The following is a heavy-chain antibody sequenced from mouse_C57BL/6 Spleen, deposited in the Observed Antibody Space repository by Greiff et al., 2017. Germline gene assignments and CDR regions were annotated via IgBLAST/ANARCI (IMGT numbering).Heavy chain of an antibody. Sequence: QVQLLQPGAELVKPGASVKMSCTASGYTFTSYWITWVQQRPGQGLEWIGDIYPGSGSTNYPEKFKSQSTLTVDTSSSTPYMQLSSLTSEDSAVYYGARKEDYYGSSDYWGQGTTLTVSS. J-gene: IGHJ2*01. D-gene: IGHD1-1*01. CDR1: GYTFTSYW. CDR3: ARKEDYYGSSDY. CDR2: IYPGSGST. V-gene: IGHV1-55*01.